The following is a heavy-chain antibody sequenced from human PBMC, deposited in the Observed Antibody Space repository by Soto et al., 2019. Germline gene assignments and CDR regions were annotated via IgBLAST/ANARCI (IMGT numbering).Heavy chain of an antibody. CDR2: INPNSGGT. CDR1: GYTFTGYY. J-gene: IGHJ4*02. CDR3: ARGDILTGYLDY. Sequence: QVQLVQSGAEVKKPGASVKVSCKASGYTFTGYYMHWVRQAPGQGLEWMGWINPNSGGTNYAQKFKGWVPMTRDTSISTAYMELRRLRSDDTAVYYCARGDILTGYLDYWGQGTLVTVSS. D-gene: IGHD3-9*01. V-gene: IGHV1-2*04.